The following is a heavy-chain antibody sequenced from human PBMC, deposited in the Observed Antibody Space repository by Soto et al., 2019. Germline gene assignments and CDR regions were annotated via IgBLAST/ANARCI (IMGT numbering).Heavy chain of an antibody. J-gene: IGHJ4*02. CDR3: AKDKPGTTSFDY. V-gene: IGHV3-23*01. D-gene: IGHD1-1*01. CDR2: ISDRGDTT. CDR1: GFSISSNA. Sequence: GSLRLSCAASGFSISSNAMYWVRQAPGKGLEWVSGISDRGDTTHYADSVKGRFTISRDTSKNTLYLQLNTLRADDTAIYYCAKDKPGTTSFDYWGQGTLVTVSS.